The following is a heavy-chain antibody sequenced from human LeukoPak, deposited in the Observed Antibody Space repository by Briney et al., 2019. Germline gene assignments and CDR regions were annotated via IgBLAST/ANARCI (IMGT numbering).Heavy chain of an antibody. CDR1: GGTFSSYA. D-gene: IGHD3-10*01. CDR3: AIRYGSGTVGVLDP. V-gene: IGHV1-69*04. J-gene: IGHJ5*02. Sequence: SVKVSCKASGGTFSSYAISWVRQAPGQGLEWMGRIIPIFGIANYAQKFQGRVTITADKSTSTAHMGLSSLRSEDTAVYYCAIRYGSGTVGVLDPWGQGTLVTVSS. CDR2: IIPIFGIA.